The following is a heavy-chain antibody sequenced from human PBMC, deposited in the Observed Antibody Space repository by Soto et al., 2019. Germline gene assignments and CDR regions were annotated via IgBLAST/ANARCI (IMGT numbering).Heavy chain of an antibody. CDR3: AKGIVVVPAAIRTYYYYYGMDV. CDR2: ISGSGGST. D-gene: IGHD2-2*01. Sequence: GGSLRLSCAASGFTFSSYAMSWVRQAPGKGLEWVSAISGSGGSTYYADSVKGRFTISRDNSKNTLYLQMNSLRAEDTAVYYCAKGIVVVPAAIRTYYYYYGMDVWGQGTTVTVSS. CDR1: GFTFSSYA. V-gene: IGHV3-23*01. J-gene: IGHJ6*02.